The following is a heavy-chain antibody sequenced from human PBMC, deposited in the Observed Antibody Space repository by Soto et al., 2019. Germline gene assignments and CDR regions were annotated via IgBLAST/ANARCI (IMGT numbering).Heavy chain of an antibody. Sequence: FTSYWISWVRQMPGKGLEWMGRIDPSDSYTNYSPSFQGHVTISADKSISTAYLQWSSLKASDTAMYYCARRGYCNGGSCYSGWFDPWGQGTLVTVSS. CDR1: FTSYW. V-gene: IGHV5-10-1*01. CDR2: IDPSDSYT. J-gene: IGHJ5*02. CDR3: ARRGYCNGGSCYSGWFDP. D-gene: IGHD2-15*01.